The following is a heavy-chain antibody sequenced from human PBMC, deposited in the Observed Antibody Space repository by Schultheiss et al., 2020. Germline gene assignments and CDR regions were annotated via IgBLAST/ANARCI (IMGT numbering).Heavy chain of an antibody. CDR3: ARGLTYVEFDF. CDR1: RYSFTDYF. J-gene: IGHJ5*01. CDR2: INPNSGGT. D-gene: IGHD3-16*01. V-gene: IGHV1-2*02. Sequence: ASVKVSCKASRYSFTDYFIHWVRQAPGQGLDCMGWINPNSGGTKYPQSFQGRVTMTRDTSTNTAYMELSRLRSDDTAIYYCARGLTYVEFDFWGPGSMVTVSS.